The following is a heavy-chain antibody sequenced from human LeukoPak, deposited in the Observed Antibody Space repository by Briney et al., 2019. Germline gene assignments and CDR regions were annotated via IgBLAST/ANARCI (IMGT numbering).Heavy chain of an antibody. D-gene: IGHD2-15*01. Sequence: SETLSLTCTVSGGSISSYYWSWIRQPPGKGLEWIGEIYHSGSTNYNPSLKSRVTISVDKSKNQFSLKLSSVTAADTAVYYCARDLLDYWGQGTLVTVSS. CDR1: GGSISSYY. CDR2: IYHSGST. CDR3: ARDLLDY. V-gene: IGHV4-59*12. J-gene: IGHJ4*02.